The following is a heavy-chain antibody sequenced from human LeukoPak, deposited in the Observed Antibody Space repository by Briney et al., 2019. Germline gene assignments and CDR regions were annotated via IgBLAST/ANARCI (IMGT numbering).Heavy chain of an antibody. CDR1: GFTFSSYW. Sequence: GGSLRLSCAASGFTFSSYWMSWVRQAPGKGLEWVANIKQDGSEKYYVDSVKGRFTISRDNAKNSLYLQMNSLRAEDTAVYYCARDYEWELPGGVDYWGQGTLVTVSS. J-gene: IGHJ4*02. CDR2: IKQDGSEK. V-gene: IGHV3-7*01. CDR3: ARDYEWELPGGVDY. D-gene: IGHD1-26*01.